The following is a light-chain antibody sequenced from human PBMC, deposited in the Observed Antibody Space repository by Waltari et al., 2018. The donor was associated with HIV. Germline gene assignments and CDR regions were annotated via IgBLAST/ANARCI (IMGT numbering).Light chain of an antibody. Sequence: TLSASVGDRVTITCRASQSISSWLAWYQQKPGKAPNLLIYKASSLESGVPSRFSGSGPGTEFTLTISSLQPDDFATYYCQQYNSYPYTFGQGTKLEIK. CDR2: KAS. CDR3: QQYNSYPYT. CDR1: QSISSW. J-gene: IGKJ2*01. V-gene: IGKV1-5*03.